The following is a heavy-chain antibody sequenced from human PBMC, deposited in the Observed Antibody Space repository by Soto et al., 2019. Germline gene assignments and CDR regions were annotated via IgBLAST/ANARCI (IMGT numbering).Heavy chain of an antibody. D-gene: IGHD2-2*01. Sequence: LRLSCVASGFAFSYYGIHWVRQAPGKGLEWVGVISSDGMTKYYADSVKGRFTISRDNAKNSLYLQMNSLRAEDTAVYYCVRDSARIVVVPRVDGDNWLDPWGRGTLVTVSS. CDR1: GFAFSYYG. V-gene: IGHV3-30*03. CDR3: VRDSARIVVVPRVDGDNWLDP. J-gene: IGHJ5*02. CDR2: ISSDGMTK.